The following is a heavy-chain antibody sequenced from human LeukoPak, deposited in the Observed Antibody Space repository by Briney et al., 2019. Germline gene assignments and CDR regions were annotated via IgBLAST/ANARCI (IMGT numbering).Heavy chain of an antibody. Sequence: GGSLRLSCAASGFTFSSYAMTWVRQAPGKGLEWVSSFGESGSSTYYADSVKGRFTISRDNSRSTLYLQMKSLRAEDTALYYCAKDTSIGRYCTNGVCSPFDYWGQGTLVTVSS. J-gene: IGHJ4*02. CDR1: GFTFSSYA. CDR2: FGESGSST. CDR3: AKDTSIGRYCTNGVCSPFDY. D-gene: IGHD2-8*01. V-gene: IGHV3-23*01.